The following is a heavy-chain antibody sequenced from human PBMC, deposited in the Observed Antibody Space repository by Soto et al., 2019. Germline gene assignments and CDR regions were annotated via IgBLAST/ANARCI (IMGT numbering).Heavy chain of an antibody. Sequence: VPLLESGGDFVQPGGSLRLSCAASGFSFSNYAMLWVRQAPGKGLESISAISAAGVSTYYADSVQGRFTISRDNSKNTLYLQMNSLRGEDTAIYYCAKRLTNGDEGQWGRGTLVTVSS. J-gene: IGHJ4*02. D-gene: IGHD2-21*02. CDR2: ISAAGVST. V-gene: IGHV3-23*01. CDR3: AKRLTNGDEGQ. CDR1: GFSFSNYA.